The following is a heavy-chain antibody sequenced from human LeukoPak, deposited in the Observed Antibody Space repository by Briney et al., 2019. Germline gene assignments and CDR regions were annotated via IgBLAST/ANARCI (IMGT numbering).Heavy chain of an antibody. D-gene: IGHD3-22*01. CDR1: GFTFSSCA. V-gene: IGHV3-64D*06. Sequence: GGSLRLSCSASGFTFSSCAFHWVRQAPGKGLEYVSAISSSGGTTYYADSVKGRFTISRDNSKNTLYLQMSSLRAEDTAVYFCVKGRSSGHYYYGMDVWGQGTTVTVSS. CDR3: VKGRSSGHYYYGMDV. J-gene: IGHJ6*02. CDR2: ISSSGGTT.